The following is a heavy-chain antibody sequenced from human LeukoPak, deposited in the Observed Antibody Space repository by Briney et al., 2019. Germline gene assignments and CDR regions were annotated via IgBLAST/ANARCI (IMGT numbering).Heavy chain of an antibody. CDR2: ISSSSSYI. V-gene: IGHV3-21*01. J-gene: IGHJ4*02. D-gene: IGHD2/OR15-2a*01. CDR3: ARDVQFGNKHDY. Sequence: GGSLRLSCAASGLTFSSYSMNWVRQAPGKGLEWVSSISSSSSYIYYADSVKGRFTISRDNAKNSLYLQMNSLRAEDTAVYYCARDVQFGNKHDYWGQGTLVTVSS. CDR1: GLTFSSYS.